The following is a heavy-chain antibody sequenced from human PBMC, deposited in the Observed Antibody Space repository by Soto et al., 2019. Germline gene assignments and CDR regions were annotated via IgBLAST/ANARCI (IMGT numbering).Heavy chain of an antibody. CDR2: VSYDGNIE. J-gene: IGHJ6*02. CDR1: GFTFSYYS. CDR3: SRQYCSDSTCYYYHGMDV. D-gene: IGHD2-15*01. V-gene: IGHV3-30-3*01. Sequence: PGGSLRLSCAASGFTFSYYSMHWVRQAPGKGLEWVAVVSYDGNIEYYADSVKGRFSISRDNSKNTLNLQMDNLRVEDTAVYFCSRQYCSDSTCYYYHGMDVWGQGTTVTVSS.